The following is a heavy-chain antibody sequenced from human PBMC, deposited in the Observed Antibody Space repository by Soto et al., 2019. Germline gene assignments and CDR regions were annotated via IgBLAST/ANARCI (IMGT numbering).Heavy chain of an antibody. CDR1: GGSFSGYY. Sequence: PETLSLTCAVYGGSFSGYYWSWIRQPPGKGLEWIGEINHSGSTNYNPSLKSRVTISVDTSKNQFSLKLSSVTAADTAVYYCAREGGLRYFDWLLFTPYWHFDLWGRRPLVT. CDR2: INHSGST. J-gene: IGHJ2*01. V-gene: IGHV4-34*01. CDR3: AREGGLRYFDWLLFTPYWHFDL. D-gene: IGHD3-9*01.